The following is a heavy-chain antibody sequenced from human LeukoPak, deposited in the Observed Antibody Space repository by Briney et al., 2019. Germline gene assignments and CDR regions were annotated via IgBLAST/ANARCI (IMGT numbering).Heavy chain of an antibody. J-gene: IGHJ4*02. V-gene: IGHV3-21*06. CDR2: ISGSTIYI. CDR3: ARVRCSRGTCYLDY. Sequence: GGSLRLSCAASGFTFSGFYMNWVRQAPGKGLEWVSTISGSTIYIYYADSVKGRSTISRDNAKNSLSLQMNSLRAEDTAVYYCARVRCSRGTCYLDYWGQGTLVTVSS. CDR1: GFTFSGFY. D-gene: IGHD2-15*01.